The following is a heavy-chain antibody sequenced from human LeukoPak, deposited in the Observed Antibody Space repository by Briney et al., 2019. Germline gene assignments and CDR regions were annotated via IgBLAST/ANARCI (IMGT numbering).Heavy chain of an antibody. D-gene: IGHD3-10*01. CDR1: GFTFSYFW. Sequence: PGGSLRLSCAASGFTFSYFWMSWVRQAPGKGLEWVANIKQDGSETYHVDSVKGRFTISRDNAKNSLYLQMNSLRAEDTAVYYCARMVRETDYWGQGTLVIVSS. CDR3: ARMVRETDY. V-gene: IGHV3-7*01. CDR2: IKQDGSET. J-gene: IGHJ4*02.